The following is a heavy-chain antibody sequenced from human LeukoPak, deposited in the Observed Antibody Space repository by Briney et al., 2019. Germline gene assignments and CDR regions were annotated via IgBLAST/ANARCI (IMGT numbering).Heavy chain of an antibody. CDR1: GFTFSSYA. CDR2: ISGSGGNT. Sequence: GGSLRLSCAASGFTFSSYAMSWVRQAPGKGLEWVSAISGSGGNTYYADSVKGRFTISRDNSKNTLYLQMNSLRAEDTAVYYCANDYGDYGGYAFDIWGQGTMVTVSS. J-gene: IGHJ3*02. V-gene: IGHV3-23*01. D-gene: IGHD4-17*01. CDR3: ANDYGDYGGYAFDI.